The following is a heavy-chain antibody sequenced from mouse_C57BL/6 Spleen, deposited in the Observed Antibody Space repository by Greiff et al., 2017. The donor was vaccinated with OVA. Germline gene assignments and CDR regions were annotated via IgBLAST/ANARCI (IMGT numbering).Heavy chain of an antibody. V-gene: IGHV1-52*01. CDR3: ARITTVVPLDY. Sequence: QVQLQQPGAELVRPGSSVKLSCKASGYTFTSYWMHWVKQRPLQGLEWIGNIDPSDSETHYNQKFKDKATLTVDKSSSTAYMQLSSLTSEDSAVYYCARITTVVPLDYWGQGTTLTVSS. CDR1: GYTFTSYW. J-gene: IGHJ2*01. CDR2: IDPSDSET. D-gene: IGHD1-1*01.